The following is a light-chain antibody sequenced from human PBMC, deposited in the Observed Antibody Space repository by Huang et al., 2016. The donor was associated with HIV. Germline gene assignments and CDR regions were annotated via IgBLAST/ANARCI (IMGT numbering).Light chain of an antibody. J-gene: IGKJ3*01. CDR2: AAS. CDR1: QGISSW. Sequence: DIQMTQSPSSGSASVGDRVTITCRASQGISSWLAGYQQKPVKAPNLLIYAASSWQSGVPSRFSGSGSGTDFSLTISSLQPEDVATYYCQQTNSFPFTFGPGTKVDIK. V-gene: IGKV1D-12*01. CDR3: QQTNSFPFT.